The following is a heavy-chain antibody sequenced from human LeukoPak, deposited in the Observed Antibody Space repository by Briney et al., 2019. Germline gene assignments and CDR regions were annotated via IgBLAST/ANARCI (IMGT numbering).Heavy chain of an antibody. D-gene: IGHD1-26*01. CDR1: GGSISSSSYY. CDR2: IYYSGST. CDR3: AMGHSAAR. V-gene: IGHV4-39*07. Sequence: PSETLSLTCTVSGGSISSSSYYWGWIRQPPGKGLEWIGSIYYSGSTYYNPSLKSRVTISVDTSKNQFSLKLSSVTAADTAVYYCAMGHSAARWGQGTLVTVSS. J-gene: IGHJ4*02.